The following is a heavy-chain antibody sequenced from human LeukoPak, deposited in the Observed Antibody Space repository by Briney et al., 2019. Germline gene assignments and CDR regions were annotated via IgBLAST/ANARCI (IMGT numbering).Heavy chain of an antibody. CDR3: ANLHWEIPFYYFDY. CDR2: ISGSGGST. Sequence: PGGSLRLSCAASGFTFSSYWMSWVRQAPGKGLEWVSAISGSGGSTYYADSVKGRFTISRDNSKNTLYLQMNSLRAEDTAVYYCANLHWEIPFYYFDYWGQGTLVTVSS. D-gene: IGHD1-26*01. J-gene: IGHJ4*02. CDR1: GFTFSSYW. V-gene: IGHV3-23*01.